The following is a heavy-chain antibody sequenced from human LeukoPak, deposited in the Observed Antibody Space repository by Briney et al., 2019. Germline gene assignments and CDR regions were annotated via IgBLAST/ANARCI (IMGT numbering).Heavy chain of an antibody. V-gene: IGHV3-66*01. CDR3: ARDPDYYDSSGYGAFDI. J-gene: IGHJ3*02. CDR1: GFSFSTYA. D-gene: IGHD3-22*01. Sequence: GGSQRLSCAASGFSFSTYAMSWVRQAPGKGLEWVSVIYSGGSTYYADSVKGRFTISRDNSKNTLYLQMNSLRAEDTAVYYCARDPDYYDSSGYGAFDIWGQGTMVTVSS. CDR2: IYSGGST.